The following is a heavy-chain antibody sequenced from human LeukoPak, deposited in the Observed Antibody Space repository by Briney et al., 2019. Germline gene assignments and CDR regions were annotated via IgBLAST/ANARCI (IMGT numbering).Heavy chain of an antibody. V-gene: IGHV1-2*06. D-gene: IGHD3-16*01. CDR1: GYTFTGYY. CDR3: ARGRSAPYGWFDP. Sequence: ASVKVSCKASGYTFTGYYMHWVRQAPGQGLEWMGRINPNSGGTNYAQKFQGRVTMTRDTSISTAYMELRSLRSDDTAVYYCARGRSAPYGWFDPWGQGTLVTVSS. J-gene: IGHJ5*02. CDR2: INPNSGGT.